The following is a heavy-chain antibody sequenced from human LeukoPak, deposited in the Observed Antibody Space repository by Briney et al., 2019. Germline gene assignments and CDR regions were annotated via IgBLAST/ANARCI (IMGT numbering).Heavy chain of an antibody. CDR2: INHSGST. V-gene: IGHV4-34*01. CDR3: AREGRAI. CDR1: GGSFSGYY. Sequence: PSETLSLTCAVYGGSFSGYYWSWIRQPPGKGLEWIGEINHSGSTNYNPSLKSRVTISVDTSKNQFSLKLSSVTAADTAVYRCAREGRAIWGQGTMVTVSS. J-gene: IGHJ3*02.